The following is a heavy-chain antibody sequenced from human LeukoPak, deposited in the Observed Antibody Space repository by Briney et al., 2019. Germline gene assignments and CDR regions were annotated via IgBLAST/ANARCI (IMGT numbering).Heavy chain of an antibody. CDR2: ISGSGGST. Sequence: GGSLRLSCAASGFTFSSYAMSWVRQAPGKGLEWFSAISGSGGSTYYADSVKGRFTISRDNSKNTLYLQVNSLRAEDTAVYYCAKDRPTMVRGYLDYWGQGTLVTVSS. CDR3: AKDRPTMVRGYLDY. J-gene: IGHJ4*02. D-gene: IGHD3-10*01. V-gene: IGHV3-23*01. CDR1: GFTFSSYA.